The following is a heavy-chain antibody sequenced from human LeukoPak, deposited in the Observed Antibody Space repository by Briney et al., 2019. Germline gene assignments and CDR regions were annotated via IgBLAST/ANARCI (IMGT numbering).Heavy chain of an antibody. CDR3: ARRGGSSWYLSPLQNWFDP. J-gene: IGHJ5*02. Sequence: PGESLKISCKGSGYGFTSYWIGWVRQMPGKGLEWMGIIYPGDSDTRYSPSFQGQVTISADKSISTAYLQWSSLKASDTAMYYCARRGGSSWYLSPLQNWFDPWGQGTLVTVSS. D-gene: IGHD6-13*01. V-gene: IGHV5-51*01. CDR2: IYPGDSDT. CDR1: GYGFTSYW.